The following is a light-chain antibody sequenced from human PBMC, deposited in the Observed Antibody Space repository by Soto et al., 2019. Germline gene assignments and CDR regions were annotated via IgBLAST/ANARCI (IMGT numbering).Light chain of an antibody. Sequence: ELEFTQSGKTVALCGGRRTTLSCRASQSVSSYLAWYQQKPGQAPRLLIYDASNRATGIPARFSGSGSGTDFTLTISSLEPEDFAVYYCQQRSNWPITFGQGTRLEIK. J-gene: IGKJ5*01. CDR3: QQRSNWPIT. CDR2: DAS. CDR1: QSVSSY. V-gene: IGKV3-11*01.